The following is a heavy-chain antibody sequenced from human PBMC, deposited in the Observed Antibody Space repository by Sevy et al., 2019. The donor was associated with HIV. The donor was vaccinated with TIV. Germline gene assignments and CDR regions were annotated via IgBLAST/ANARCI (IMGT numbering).Heavy chain of an antibody. CDR2: IYYSGST. CDR3: ARQPVPVGSKQRDGGSYFDY. Sequence: SETLSLTCTVSGGSISSSSYYWGWIRQPPGKGLEWIGSIYYSGSTYYNPSLKSRVTISVDTSKNQFSLKLSSVTAADTAVYYCARQPVPVGSKQRDGGSYFDYWGQGTLVTVSS. V-gene: IGHV4-39*01. D-gene: IGHD3-16*01. CDR1: GGSISSSSYY. J-gene: IGHJ4*02.